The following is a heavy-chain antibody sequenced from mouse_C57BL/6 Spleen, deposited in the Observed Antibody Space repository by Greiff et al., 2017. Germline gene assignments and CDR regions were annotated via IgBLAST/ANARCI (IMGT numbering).Heavy chain of an antibody. V-gene: IGHV1-59*01. CDR1: GYTFTSYW. CDR3: ARERAYFDY. CDR2: IDPSDSYT. D-gene: IGHD3-3*01. Sequence: QVQLQQPGAELVRPGTSVKLSCKASGYTFTSYWMHWVKQRPGKGLEWIGVIDPSDSYTNYNQKFKGKATLTVDTSSSTAYMQLSSLTSEDSAVYDCARERAYFDYWGQGTTLTFSS. J-gene: IGHJ2*01.